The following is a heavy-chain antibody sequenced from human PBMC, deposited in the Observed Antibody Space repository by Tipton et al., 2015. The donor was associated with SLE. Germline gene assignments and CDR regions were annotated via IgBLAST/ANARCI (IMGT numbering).Heavy chain of an antibody. CDR2: IIAIFGTA. V-gene: IGHV1-69*05. CDR1: GGTFSSYA. D-gene: IGHD3-3*01. CDR3: AIGPYYDFWSGLTCRRHAFVT. J-gene: IGHJ3*02. Sequence: QLVQSGAEVKKPGSSAKVSCKASGGTFSSYAFSWVREAPGQGLEWMGGIIAIFGTADYAQKFQGRVTITTDDSTTTAYMELSSMKYKDPAVYYCAIGPYYDFWSGLTCRRHAFVTLCQGKMVSIS.